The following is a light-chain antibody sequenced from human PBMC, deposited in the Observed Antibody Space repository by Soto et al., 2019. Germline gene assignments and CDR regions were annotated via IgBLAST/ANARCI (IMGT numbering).Light chain of an antibody. CDR2: AAS. Sequence: EIVLTQSPGTLSLSPGERATLSCRASQSVSSNSLAWYQQKPGQAPSLLMYAASTRATGIPDRFSGSGSGTDFTLTISRLEPEDFAVYYCQQYGSSPPDTFGQGTRLEIK. J-gene: IGKJ5*01. V-gene: IGKV3-20*01. CDR1: QSVSSNS. CDR3: QQYGSSPPDT.